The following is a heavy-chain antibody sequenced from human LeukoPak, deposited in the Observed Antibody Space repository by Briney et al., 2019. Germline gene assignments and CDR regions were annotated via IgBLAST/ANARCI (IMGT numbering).Heavy chain of an antibody. Sequence: GGSLRLSCAASGFTFSSYSMDWVRQAPGKGFEWISFISSSSGTIYYADSVKGRFTISRDNAKNSLYLQMNSLRDEDTAVYYCVRDRAGGNSVWFDPWGQGTLVTVSS. CDR1: GFTFSSYS. CDR2: ISSSSGTI. V-gene: IGHV3-48*02. D-gene: IGHD4-23*01. CDR3: VRDRAGGNSVWFDP. J-gene: IGHJ5*02.